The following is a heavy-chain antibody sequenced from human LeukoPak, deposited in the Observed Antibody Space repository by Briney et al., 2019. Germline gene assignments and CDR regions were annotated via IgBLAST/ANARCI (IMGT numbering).Heavy chain of an antibody. J-gene: IGHJ5*02. CDR1: GFTFSSYD. V-gene: IGHV3-23*01. D-gene: IGHD3-9*01. CDR3: AKGLINDWSALDP. CDR2: ISGSGGTT. Sequence: GGSLRLSCAASGFTFSSYDMSWVRQAPGKGLDWVSAISGSGGTTYHADSVKGRFTISRDNSKNTLHLQMNSLRAEDTALYYCAKGLINDWSALDPWGQGTLVTVSS.